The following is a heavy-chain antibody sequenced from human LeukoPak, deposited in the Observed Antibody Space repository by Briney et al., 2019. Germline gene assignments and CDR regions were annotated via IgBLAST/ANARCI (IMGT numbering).Heavy chain of an antibody. Sequence: GASLRLSCAASGFTFSSYAMSWVRQAPGKGLEWVSAISGSGGSTYYADSVKGRFTISRDNSKDTLYLQMNSLRVEDTAVYYCTRRVSATRWFDPWGQGTLVTVSS. V-gene: IGHV3-23*01. J-gene: IGHJ5*02. CDR3: TRRVSATRWFDP. CDR2: ISGSGGST. D-gene: IGHD2-15*01. CDR1: GFTFSSYA.